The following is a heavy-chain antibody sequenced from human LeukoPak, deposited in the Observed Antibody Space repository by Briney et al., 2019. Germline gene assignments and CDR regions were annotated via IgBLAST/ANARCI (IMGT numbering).Heavy chain of an antibody. CDR1: GGSISSRSYY. D-gene: IGHD2-2*01. J-gene: IGHJ4*02. V-gene: IGHV4-39*01. CDR2: IFYSGTT. CDR3: ASENCSGTSCSSFDY. Sequence: SETLSLTCTVSGGSISSRSYYWGWIRQPPGKGLEWIGSIFYSGTTYYNPSLKSRVTISVDTSKNQFSLRLSSATAADTAVYYCASENCSGTSCSSFDYWGQGTLVTVSS.